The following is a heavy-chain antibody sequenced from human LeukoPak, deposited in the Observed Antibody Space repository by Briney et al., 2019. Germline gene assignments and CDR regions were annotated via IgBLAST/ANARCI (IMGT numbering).Heavy chain of an antibody. CDR1: GGSISSSSYY. CDR2: IYYSGST. J-gene: IGHJ4*02. D-gene: IGHD2-21*01. V-gene: IGHV4-39*07. CDR3: ARGRGLVVVNAIISKYYFDY. Sequence: PSETLSLTCTVSGGSISSSSYYWGWIRQPPGKGLEWIGSIYYSGSTYYNPSLKSRVTISVDTSKNQFSLKLSSVTAADTAMYYCARGRGLVVVNAIISKYYFDYWGQGTLVTVSS.